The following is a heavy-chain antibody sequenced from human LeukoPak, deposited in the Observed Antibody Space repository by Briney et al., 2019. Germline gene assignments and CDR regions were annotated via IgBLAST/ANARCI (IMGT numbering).Heavy chain of an antibody. CDR2: IKSKTDGCTT. Sequence: GGSLRLSCAASGFTFSNAWMSWVRQAPGKGLEWVGRIKSKTDGCTTDYAAPVKGRFTISRDDSKNTLYLQMNSLKTEDTAVYYCTTRGLGYCSRTSCYQKMRYFDYWGQGTLVTVSS. CDR1: GFTFSNAW. D-gene: IGHD2-2*01. V-gene: IGHV3-15*01. CDR3: TTRGLGYCSRTSCYQKMRYFDY. J-gene: IGHJ4*02.